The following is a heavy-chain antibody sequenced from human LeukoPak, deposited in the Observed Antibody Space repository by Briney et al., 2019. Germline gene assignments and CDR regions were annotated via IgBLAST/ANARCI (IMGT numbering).Heavy chain of an antibody. Sequence: HGESLKISCKGSGYSFTSYWIGWVRQMPGKGLEWMGIIYPGDSDTRYSPSFQGQVTISADKSINTAYLQWSSLKASDTAMYYCTRLRDSSSWYNWFDPWGQGTLVTVSS. CDR2: IYPGDSDT. J-gene: IGHJ5*02. CDR3: TRLRDSSSWYNWFDP. D-gene: IGHD6-13*01. CDR1: GYSFTSYW. V-gene: IGHV5-51*01.